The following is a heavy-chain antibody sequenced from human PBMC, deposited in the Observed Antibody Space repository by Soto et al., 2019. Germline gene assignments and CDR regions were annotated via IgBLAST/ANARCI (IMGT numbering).Heavy chain of an antibody. CDR1: GFTFSSYA. CDR2: ISGSGGST. Sequence: GGSLRLSCAASGFTFSSYAMSWVRQAPGKGLEWVSAISGSGGSTYYADSVKGRFAISRDNSKNTLYLQMNSLRAEDTAVYYCARKYYYGSGSYLQDYYYYMDVWGKGTTVTVSS. CDR3: ARKYYYGSGSYLQDYYYYMDV. V-gene: IGHV3-23*01. D-gene: IGHD3-10*01. J-gene: IGHJ6*03.